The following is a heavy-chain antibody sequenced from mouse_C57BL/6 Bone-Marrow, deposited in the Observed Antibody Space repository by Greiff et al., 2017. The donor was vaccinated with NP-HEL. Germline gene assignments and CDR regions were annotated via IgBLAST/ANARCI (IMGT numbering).Heavy chain of an antibody. CDR1: GYTFTSYW. CDR3: ARPHYYGSRYYFDY. D-gene: IGHD1-1*01. Sequence: QVQLQQSGAELVKPGASVKLSCKASGYTFTSYWMQWVKQRPGQGLEWIGEIDPSDSYTNYNQKFKGKATLTVDTSSSTAYMQLSSLTSEDSAVYYCARPHYYGSRYYFDYWGQGTTLTVSS. V-gene: IGHV1-50*01. J-gene: IGHJ2*01. CDR2: IDPSDSYT.